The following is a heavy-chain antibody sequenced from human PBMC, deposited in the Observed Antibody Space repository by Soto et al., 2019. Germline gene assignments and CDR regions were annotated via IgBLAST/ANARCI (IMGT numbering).Heavy chain of an antibody. CDR1: GFTFSSYS. CDR3: ARIPIDSISAFDY. D-gene: IGHD3-22*01. V-gene: IGHV3-21*01. J-gene: IGHJ4*02. Sequence: EVQLVESGGGLVKPGGSLRLSCAASGFTFSSYSMNWVRQAPGKGLEWVSSISSSSSYIYYADSVKGRFTISRDNAKNSLYLQMTSLRAEDTAVYYCARIPIDSISAFDYWGQGTLVTVSS. CDR2: ISSSSSYI.